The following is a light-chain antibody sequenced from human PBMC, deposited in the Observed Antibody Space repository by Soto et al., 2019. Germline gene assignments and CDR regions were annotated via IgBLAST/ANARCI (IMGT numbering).Light chain of an antibody. CDR2: AAS. CDR1: QGISSY. CDR3: QQLNSYPPWT. Sequence: DIQLTQSPSFLSASVGDRVTITCRASQGISSYLAWYQQKPGKAPKLLIYAASTLQSGVPSRFSGSGSGTEFTLTISSRQPEDFATYSWQQLNSYPPWTFGQGTKVEIK. V-gene: IGKV1-9*01. J-gene: IGKJ1*01.